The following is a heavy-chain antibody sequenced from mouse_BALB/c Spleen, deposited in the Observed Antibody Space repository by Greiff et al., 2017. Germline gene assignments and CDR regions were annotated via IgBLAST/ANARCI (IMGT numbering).Heavy chain of an antibody. CDR1: GDSITSGY. D-gene: IGHD1-1*01. V-gene: IGHV3-8*02. Sequence: DVKLVESGPSLVKPSQTLSLTCSVTGDSITSGYWNWIRKFPGNKLEYMGYISYSGSTYYNPSLKSRISITRDTSKNQYYLQLNSVTTEDTATYYCARFDYDEGAWFAYWGQGTLVTVSA. J-gene: IGHJ3*01. CDR2: ISYSGST. CDR3: ARFDYDEGAWFAY.